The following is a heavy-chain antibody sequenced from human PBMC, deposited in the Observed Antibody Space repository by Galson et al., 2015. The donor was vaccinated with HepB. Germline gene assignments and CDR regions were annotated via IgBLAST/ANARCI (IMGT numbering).Heavy chain of an antibody. V-gene: IGHV3-30*02. CDR2: IQYDESNE. CDR3: AKDHRSRYHSNGYEFDY. J-gene: IGHJ4*02. CDR1: AFTFSAYG. D-gene: IGHD3-22*01. Sequence: SLRLSCAASAFTFSAYGMHWVRQAPGKGLEWVAFIQYDESNEYYADSVKGRFTISRDNSKNTLNLQMNSLRPEDTAVYYRAKDHRSRYHSNGYEFDYWGQGTLSPSPQ.